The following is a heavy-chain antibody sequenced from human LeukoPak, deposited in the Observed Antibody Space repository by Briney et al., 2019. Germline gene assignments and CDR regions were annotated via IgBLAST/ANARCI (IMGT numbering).Heavy chain of an antibody. V-gene: IGHV4-4*07. CDR2: IYTSGST. D-gene: IGHD2-2*01. Sequence: SETLSLTCTVSGGSISSYYWSWIRQPPGKGLEWIGRIYTSGSTNYNPSLKSRVTMSVDTSKNQFSLKLSSVTAADTAVYYCARDLGVCSSTSCPPDAFDIWGQGTMVTVSS. J-gene: IGHJ3*02. CDR3: ARDLGVCSSTSCPPDAFDI. CDR1: GGSISSYY.